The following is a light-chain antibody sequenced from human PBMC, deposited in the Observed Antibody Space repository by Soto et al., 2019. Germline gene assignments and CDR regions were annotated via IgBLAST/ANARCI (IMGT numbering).Light chain of an antibody. CDR1: SSNIGAGYD. J-gene: IGLJ1*01. Sequence: QSVLTQPPSVSGAPGQRVTISCTGSSSNIGAGYDVHWYQQRPGTAPKLLIYGNKNRPSGVPDRFSGSKSGTSASLAITGLQAEDEADYYCQSYDSSLNVSYVFXTGTKVTVL. CDR3: QSYDSSLNVSYV. CDR2: GNK. V-gene: IGLV1-40*01.